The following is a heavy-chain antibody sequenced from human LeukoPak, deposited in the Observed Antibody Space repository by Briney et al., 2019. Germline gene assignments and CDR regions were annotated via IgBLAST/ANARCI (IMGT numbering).Heavy chain of an antibody. J-gene: IGHJ6*03. CDR2: IYYSGST. CDR1: GGSISSYY. V-gene: IGHV4-59*08. D-gene: IGHD2-2*01. Sequence: SETLSLTCTVSGGSISSYYWSWIRQPPGKGLEWIGYIYYSGSTNYNPSLKSRVTISVDTSKNQFSLKLSSVTAADTAVYYCARQAGPSYCSSTSCYGPMDVWGKGTTVTVSS. CDR3: ARQAGPSYCSSTSCYGPMDV.